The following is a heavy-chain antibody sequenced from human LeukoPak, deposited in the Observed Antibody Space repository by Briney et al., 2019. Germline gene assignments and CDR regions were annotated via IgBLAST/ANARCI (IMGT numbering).Heavy chain of an antibody. Sequence: PGGSLRLSCAASGFTFSSYSMNWVRQAPGKGLEWVSSISSSSSYIYYADSVKGRFTISRDNAKNSLYLQINSLRAEDTAVYYCAREVITFGGVIVLPFDYWGQGTLVTVSS. J-gene: IGHJ4*02. CDR3: AREVITFGGVIVLPFDY. CDR1: GFTFSSYS. D-gene: IGHD3-16*02. CDR2: ISSSSSYI. V-gene: IGHV3-21*01.